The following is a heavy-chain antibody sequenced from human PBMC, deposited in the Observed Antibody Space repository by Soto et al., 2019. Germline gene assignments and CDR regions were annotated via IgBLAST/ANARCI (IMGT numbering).Heavy chain of an antibody. J-gene: IGHJ4*02. Sequence: GGSLRLSCAASGFTFSSYAMSWVRQAPVKGLEYVSAISSNGGSTYYADSVKGRFTIPRDNSKNTLYLQMNSLRAEDTAVYYCARAIAVAAGYYFDYWGQGTLVTVSS. CDR2: ISSNGGST. V-gene: IGHV3-64*02. CDR1: GFTFSSYA. CDR3: ARAIAVAAGYYFDY. D-gene: IGHD6-19*01.